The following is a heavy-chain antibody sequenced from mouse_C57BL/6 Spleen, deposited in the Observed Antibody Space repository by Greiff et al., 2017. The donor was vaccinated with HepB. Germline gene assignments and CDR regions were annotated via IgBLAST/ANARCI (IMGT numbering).Heavy chain of an antibody. J-gene: IGHJ2*01. D-gene: IGHD1-1*01. Sequence: EVQGVESGGGLVKPGGSLKLSCAASGFTFSDYGMHWVRQAPEKGLEWVAYISSGSSTIYYADTLKGRFTISRDNAKNTLFLQMTSLRSEDTAMYYCASYGSSYGYFDYWGQGTTLTVSS. CDR2: ISSGSSTI. CDR3: ASYGSSYGYFDY. V-gene: IGHV5-17*01. CDR1: GFTFSDYG.